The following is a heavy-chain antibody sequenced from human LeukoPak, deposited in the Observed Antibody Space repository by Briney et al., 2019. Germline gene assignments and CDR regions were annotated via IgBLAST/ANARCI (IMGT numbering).Heavy chain of an antibody. V-gene: IGHV4-39*01. Sequence: SETLSLTCAASGGSISSSNFYWAWIRQPPGKGLEWIGSVYYSGSTYYNPSLKSRVTISVDTSKNQLSLNLSPVTAADSAVYYCASPKYAYSSSWYYVDYWGQGTLVTVSS. CDR2: VYYSGST. CDR3: ASPKYAYSSSWYYVDY. CDR1: GGSISSSNFY. J-gene: IGHJ4*02. D-gene: IGHD6-13*01.